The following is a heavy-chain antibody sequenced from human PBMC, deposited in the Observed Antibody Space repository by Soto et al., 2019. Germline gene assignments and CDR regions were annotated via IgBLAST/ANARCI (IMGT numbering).Heavy chain of an antibody. CDR1: GYTFTTYH. CDR3: TRAFPGPTGTTTFDK. V-gene: IGHV1-46*03. Sequence: QLQLVQSGAEVMKPGASVKVSCMSFGYTFTTYHMYWVRQAPGQGLEWMGKINPSGGSTRYAHRFQGRVTMTRDTSTSTVYMELSGLTSEDTAVYYCTRAFPGPTGTTTFDKWGQGTLVTVSS. CDR2: INPSGGST. D-gene: IGHD1-1*01. J-gene: IGHJ4*02.